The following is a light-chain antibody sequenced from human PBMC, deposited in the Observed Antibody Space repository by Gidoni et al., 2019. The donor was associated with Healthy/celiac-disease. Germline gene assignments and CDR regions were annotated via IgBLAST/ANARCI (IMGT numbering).Light chain of an antibody. CDR3: AAWDDSLNGPNWV. CDR1: SSNIGSNT. J-gene: IGLJ3*02. Sequence: QSVLTQPPSASGTPGQRVPLSCSGSSSNIGSNTVNWYQQLPATAPQLLIYSNNQRPSGVPDRFSGSKSGTSASLAISGLQSEDEADYYCAAWDDSLNGPNWVFGGGTKLTVL. CDR2: SNN. V-gene: IGLV1-44*01.